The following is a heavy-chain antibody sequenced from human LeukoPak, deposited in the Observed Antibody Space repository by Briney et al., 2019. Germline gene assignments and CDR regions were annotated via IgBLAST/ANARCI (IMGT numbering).Heavy chain of an antibody. CDR1: GFTFSSYG. CDR2: ISYDGSNK. Sequence: GGSLRLSCAASGFTFSSYGMHWVRQAPGKGLEWVAVISYDGSNKYYADSVKGRFTISRDNSKNTLYLQMNSLRAEDTAVYYCAKDLGNPVYFGYWGQGTLVTVSS. CDR3: AKDLGNPVYFGY. D-gene: IGHD7-27*01. J-gene: IGHJ4*02. V-gene: IGHV3-30*18.